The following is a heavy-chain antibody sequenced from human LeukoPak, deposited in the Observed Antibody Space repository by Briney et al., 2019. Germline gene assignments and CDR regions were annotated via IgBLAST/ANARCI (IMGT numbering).Heavy chain of an antibody. V-gene: IGHV4-4*07. CDR3: ARDSGTTGEVKFDP. CDR2: IYSRVT. D-gene: IGHD3-10*01. Sequence: SETLSLTCTVSGGSISSYYLSWIRQPAGKGLEWIGRIYSRVTTYNPSLKSRVTMSADTSRNHVSLTLNSVTAADTAVYYCARDSGTTGEVKFDPWGQGTLVTVSS. J-gene: IGHJ5*02. CDR1: GGSISSYY.